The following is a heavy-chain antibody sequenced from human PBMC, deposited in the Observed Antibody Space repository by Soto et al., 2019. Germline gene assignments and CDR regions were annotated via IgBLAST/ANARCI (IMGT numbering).Heavy chain of an antibody. D-gene: IGHD1-1*01. CDR1: GGFVSSGSYY. CDR2: MSHSGGT. Sequence: QVQLQQWGAGLLKPSETLSLTCAVYGGFVSSGSYYWSWIRQPPGKGLEWIGEMSHSGGTHFNPYLRRRVTISVDTTKHQFSLKMSSVTAADTALYYCARVERGTATTVVDAFDIWGPGTMVTVSS. V-gene: IGHV4-34*01. J-gene: IGHJ3*02. CDR3: ARVERGTATTVVDAFDI.